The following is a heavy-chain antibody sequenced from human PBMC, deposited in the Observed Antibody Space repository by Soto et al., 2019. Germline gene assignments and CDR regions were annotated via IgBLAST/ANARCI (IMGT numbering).Heavy chain of an antibody. CDR3: ARARPGIAAAGTPQYNWFDP. D-gene: IGHD6-13*01. J-gene: IGHJ5*02. V-gene: IGHV1-69*13. Sequence: GASVKVSCKASGATFSSYAISWVRQAPGQGLEWMGGIIPIFGTANYAQKFQGRVTITADESTSTAYMELSSLRSEDTAVYYCARARPGIAAAGTPQYNWFDPWGQGTLVTVSS. CDR2: IIPIFGTA. CDR1: GATFSSYA.